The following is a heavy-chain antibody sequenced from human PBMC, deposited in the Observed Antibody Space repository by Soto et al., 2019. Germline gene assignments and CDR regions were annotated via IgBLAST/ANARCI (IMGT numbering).Heavy chain of an antibody. CDR2: IYYSGST. CDR3: ARAYIVATKNYYYYYMDG. J-gene: IGHJ6*03. CDR1: GGSISSGGYY. V-gene: IGHV4-31*03. D-gene: IGHD5-12*01. Sequence: SETLSLTCTVSGGSISSGGYYWSWIRQHPGKGLEWIGYIYYSGSTYYNPSLKSRVTISVDTSKNQFSLKLSSVTAADTAVYYCARAYIVATKNYYYYYMDGWGKGNTVTFSS.